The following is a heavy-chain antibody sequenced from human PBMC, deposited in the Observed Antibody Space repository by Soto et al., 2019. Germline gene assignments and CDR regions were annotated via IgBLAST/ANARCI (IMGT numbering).Heavy chain of an antibody. CDR1: GFTFSSYW. V-gene: IGHV3-74*01. J-gene: IGHJ6*02. D-gene: IGHD7-27*01. Sequence: EVQLVESGGGLVQPGGSLRLSCAASGFTFSSYWMHWVRQAPGKVLVWVSRINSDGSSTSYADSVKGRFTISRDNAKNTLYLQMNSLRAEDTAVYYCAREPDKLTGVGGMDVWGQGTTVTVSS. CDR3: AREPDKLTGVGGMDV. CDR2: INSDGSST.